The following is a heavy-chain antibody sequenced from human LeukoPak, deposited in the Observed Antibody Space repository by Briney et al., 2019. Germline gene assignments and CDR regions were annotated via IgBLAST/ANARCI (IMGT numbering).Heavy chain of an antibody. CDR2: IKHSGSN. Sequence: SETLSLTCALDGGSFNDYFWSWIRQPPGKGLEWIGEIKHSGSNNYTASCKSRVPISVATDKNQFSLKLHSVTAADTAVYFCARGNLRTGTREFDYWGQGTLVTAAS. J-gene: IGHJ4*02. CDR3: ARGNLRTGTREFDY. CDR1: GGSFNDYF. D-gene: IGHD1-7*01. V-gene: IGHV4-34*01.